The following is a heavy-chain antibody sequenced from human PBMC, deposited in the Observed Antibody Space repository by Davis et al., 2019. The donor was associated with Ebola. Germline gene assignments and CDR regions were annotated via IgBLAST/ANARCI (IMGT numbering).Heavy chain of an antibody. V-gene: IGHV3-9*01. Sequence: GGSLRLSCAASGFTFSSYAMSWVRHAPGKGLEWVSGISWNSGSIGYADSVKGRFTISRDNAKNSLYLQMNSLRAEDTALYYCAKDISVDIVARYGMDVWGKGTTVTVSS. CDR3: AKDISVDIVARYGMDV. CDR1: GFTFSSYA. CDR2: ISWNSGSI. D-gene: IGHD5-12*01. J-gene: IGHJ6*04.